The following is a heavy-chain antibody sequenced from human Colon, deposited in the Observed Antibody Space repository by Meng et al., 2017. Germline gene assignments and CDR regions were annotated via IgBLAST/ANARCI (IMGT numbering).Heavy chain of an antibody. CDR2: MHHSGST. V-gene: IGHV4-38-2*02. CDR1: GYSLNSGYY. Sequence: QLQMQESGPGLVKPSETLSLTCAVSGYSLNSGYYWGWIRQAPGRGLEWIASMHHSGSTYYNPSLKTRLSLSIDTSRNELSLKLTSVTAADSAVYYCARESGLLSAIVEIGRAGRFDPWGLGTLVTVSS. D-gene: IGHD2/OR15-2a*01. J-gene: IGHJ5*02. CDR3: ARESGLLSAIVEIGRAGRFDP.